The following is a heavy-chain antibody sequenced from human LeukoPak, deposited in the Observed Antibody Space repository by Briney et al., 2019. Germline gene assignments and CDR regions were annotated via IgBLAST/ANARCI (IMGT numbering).Heavy chain of an antibody. CDR3: AKGIHSIFGVVIDY. D-gene: IGHD3-3*01. Sequence: GGSLRLSCAASGFNFDNYAFHWVRQAPGKGLEWVSGIGWNSTVIAYADSVKGRFTVSRDNAQNSLYLQMNSLRPEDTALYYCAKGIHSIFGVVIDYWGQGTLVTVSS. CDR1: GFNFDNYA. J-gene: IGHJ4*02. CDR2: IGWNSTVI. V-gene: IGHV3-9*01.